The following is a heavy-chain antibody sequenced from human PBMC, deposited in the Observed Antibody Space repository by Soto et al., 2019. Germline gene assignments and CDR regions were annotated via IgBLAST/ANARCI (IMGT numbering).Heavy chain of an antibody. CDR2: IIPIFGET. CDR3: ATFLYCTNGVCRWFDP. J-gene: IGHJ5*02. Sequence: GASVKVSCQASGGTFSSYAISWVRQAPGQGLEWMGGIIPIFGETIYAQKFQGRVTMTEDTSTDTAYMELSSLRSEDTAVYYCATFLYCTNGVCRWFDPWGQGTLVTVSS. D-gene: IGHD2-8*01. V-gene: IGHV1-69*06. CDR1: GGTFSSYA.